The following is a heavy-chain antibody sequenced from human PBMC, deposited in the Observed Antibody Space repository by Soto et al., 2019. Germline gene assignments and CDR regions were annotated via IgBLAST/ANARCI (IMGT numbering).Heavy chain of an antibody. V-gene: IGHV3-21*04. CDR1: GFTFSSYS. J-gene: IGHJ5*02. CDR2: ISSSSSYT. Sequence: PGGSLRLSCAASGFTFSSYSMNWVRQAPGKGLEWVSSISSSSSYTNYADSVKGRFTISRDNAKNSLYLQMNSLRAEDTAVYYCARNYYDSSGYQNWFDPWGQGTLVTVSS. D-gene: IGHD3-22*01. CDR3: ARNYYDSSGYQNWFDP.